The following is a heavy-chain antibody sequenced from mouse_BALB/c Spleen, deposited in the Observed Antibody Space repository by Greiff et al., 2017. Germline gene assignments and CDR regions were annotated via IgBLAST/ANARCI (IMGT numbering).Heavy chain of an antibody. J-gene: IGHJ2*01. D-gene: IGHD3-2*02. V-gene: IGHV5-4*02. CDR3: ARGGPGYYFDY. Sequence: EVQLVESGGGLVKPGGSLKLSCAASGFTFSDYYMYWVRQTPEKRLEWVATISDGGSYTYYPDSVKGRFTISRDNAKNNLYLQMSSLKSEDTAMYYCARGGPGYYFDYWGKGTTLTVSS. CDR1: GFTFSDYY. CDR2: ISDGGSYT.